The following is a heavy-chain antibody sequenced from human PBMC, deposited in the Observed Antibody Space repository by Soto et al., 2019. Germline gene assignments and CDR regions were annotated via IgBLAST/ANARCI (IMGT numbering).Heavy chain of an antibody. CDR3: AVRSTYSHYYYAMDV. CDR1: GGTFTSYG. CDR2: ILPIFGTP. D-gene: IGHD3-3*01. Sequence: QVQLVQSGAEVKKPGSSVKVSCKASGGTFTSYGIGWVRQAPGQGLEWMGGILPIFGTPNYAQNFRGSVTITADESTSTAYMELSSLRSEDTAVYYCAVRSTYSHYYYAMDVWGQGTTVTVSS. J-gene: IGHJ6*02. V-gene: IGHV1-69*01.